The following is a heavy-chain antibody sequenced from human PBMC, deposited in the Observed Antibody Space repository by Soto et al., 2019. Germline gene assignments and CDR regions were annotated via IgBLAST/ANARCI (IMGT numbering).Heavy chain of an antibody. J-gene: IGHJ5*02. Sequence: AASVKVSCKASGYTFTSYGISWVRQAPGQGLEWMGWISAYNGNTNYAQKLQGRVTMTTDTSTSTAYMELRSLRSDDTAVYYCARWRTLWFGELSSWFDPWGQGTLVTVSS. CDR3: ARWRTLWFGELSSWFDP. CDR1: GYTFTSYG. V-gene: IGHV1-18*01. D-gene: IGHD3-10*01. CDR2: ISAYNGNT.